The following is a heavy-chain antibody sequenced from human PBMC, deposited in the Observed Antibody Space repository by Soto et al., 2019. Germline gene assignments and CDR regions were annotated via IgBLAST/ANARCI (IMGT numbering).Heavy chain of an antibody. CDR2: ITPTSGST. J-gene: IGHJ4*02. Sequence: AASVKVSCKTSGYTFASYYLHWVRQAPGQGLEWMGIITPTSGSTTYAQKFQGRVTMTRDTSTSTVYMELSRPTYEDTAVYYCARSRDAYNFDYWGQGTRVTVSS. V-gene: IGHV1-46*01. CDR3: ARSRDAYNFDY. CDR1: GYTFASYY. D-gene: IGHD1-1*01.